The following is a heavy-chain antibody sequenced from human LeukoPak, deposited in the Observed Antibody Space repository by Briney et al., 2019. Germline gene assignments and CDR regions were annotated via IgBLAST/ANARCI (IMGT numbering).Heavy chain of an antibody. V-gene: IGHV3-74*01. J-gene: IGHJ4*02. Sequence: GGSLRLSCAASGFTFSSYVMSWVRQAPGKGLVWVSRIASDGSSTTYADSVKGRFSISRDNAKNTLYLQMNSLRVEDTAVYYCARGRPHGNDYWGQGTLVTVSS. CDR1: GFTFSSYV. CDR2: IASDGSST. D-gene: IGHD4-23*01. CDR3: ARGRPHGNDY.